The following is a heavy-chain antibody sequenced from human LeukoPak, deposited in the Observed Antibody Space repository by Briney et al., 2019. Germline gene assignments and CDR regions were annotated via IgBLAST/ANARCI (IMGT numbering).Heavy chain of an antibody. J-gene: IGHJ4*02. D-gene: IGHD6-19*01. Sequence: PSGTLSLTCSVSGDSISLSFYYWGRIRQPPGKALEWIGSVYYSGTTSYNPSLKSRVTISVDMSKNHFSLRLRSVTAADTAMYYCARGALFRGWSYYLDFGGQGSQVTVSS. V-gene: IGHV4-39*07. CDR1: GDSISLSFYY. CDR2: VYYSGTT. CDR3: ARGALFRGWSYYLDF.